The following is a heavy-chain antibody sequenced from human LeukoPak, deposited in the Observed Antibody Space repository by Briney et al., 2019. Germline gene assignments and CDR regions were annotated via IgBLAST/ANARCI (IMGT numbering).Heavy chain of an antibody. V-gene: IGHV3-74*01. D-gene: IGHD3-3*01. J-gene: IGHJ4*02. CDR3: ARRIESYDFWSAYYTPDY. CDR2: INSDGSKT. CDR1: GFTFSSCW. Sequence: PGGSLRLSCAASGFTFSSCWMYWVRQAPGKGLVWVSRINSDGSKTRYADSVKGRFTISRDNAKNTLCLQMNSLRAEDTAVYYCARRIESYDFWSAYYTPDYWGQGTLVTVSS.